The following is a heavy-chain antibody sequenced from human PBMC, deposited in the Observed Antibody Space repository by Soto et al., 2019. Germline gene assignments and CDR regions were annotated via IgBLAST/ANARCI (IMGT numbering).Heavy chain of an antibody. V-gene: IGHV4-34*01. CDR1: GGSFSGYY. Sequence: PSETLSLTCAVYGGSFSGYYWSWIRQPPGKGLEWIGEINHSGSTNYNPSLKSRVTISVDTSKNQFSLELTSVTAADTAVYYCAGGPRGVPNWFDPWGQGTLVTVSS. J-gene: IGHJ5*02. CDR2: INHSGST. D-gene: IGHD2-2*01. CDR3: AGGPRGVPNWFDP.